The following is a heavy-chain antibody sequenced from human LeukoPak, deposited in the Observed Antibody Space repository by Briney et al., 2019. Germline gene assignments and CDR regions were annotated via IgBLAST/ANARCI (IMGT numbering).Heavy chain of an antibody. Sequence: PSETLSLTCTVSGGSISSYYWSWIRQPPGKGLEWIGYIYYSGSTNYNPSLKSRVTISVDTSKNQFSLKLSSVTAADTAVCYCAGIVVVVAAPLQSFDIWGQGTMVTVSS. V-gene: IGHV4-59*01. J-gene: IGHJ3*02. CDR3: AGIVVVVAAPLQSFDI. CDR2: IYYSGST. CDR1: GGSISSYY. D-gene: IGHD2-15*01.